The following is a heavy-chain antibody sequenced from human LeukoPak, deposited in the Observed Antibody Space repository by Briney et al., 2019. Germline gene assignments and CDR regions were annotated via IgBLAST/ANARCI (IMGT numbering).Heavy chain of an antibody. CDR2: ISSSGTTI. J-gene: IGHJ4*02. D-gene: IGHD1-26*01. V-gene: IGHV3-11*01. CDR3: ARRRDSGSLQHFDY. CDR1: GFTFSDYY. Sequence: GGSLRLSCAASGFTFSDYYMSWIRKAPGKGLEWVSYISSSGTTIYYADSVKGRFTISRDNAKNSLYLQMNSLRAEDTAVYYCARRRDSGSLQHFDYWGQGTLVTVSS.